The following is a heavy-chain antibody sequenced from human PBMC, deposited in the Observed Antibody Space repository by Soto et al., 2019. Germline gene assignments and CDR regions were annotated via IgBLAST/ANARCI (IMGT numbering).Heavy chain of an antibody. CDR2: INPNSGGT. V-gene: IGHV1-2*02. J-gene: IGHJ4*02. CDR3: ARGRWGRAAAGTTRLDY. Sequence: QVQLVQSGAEVKKPGASVKVSCKASGYNFTGYYMHLVRQAPGQGHEWMGWINPNSGGTNYAQKVEGMITMTRETSISTAYMELGRLRSDDTAVYYCARGRWGRAAAGTTRLDYWGQGTLVTGSS. CDR1: GYNFTGYY. D-gene: IGHD6-13*01.